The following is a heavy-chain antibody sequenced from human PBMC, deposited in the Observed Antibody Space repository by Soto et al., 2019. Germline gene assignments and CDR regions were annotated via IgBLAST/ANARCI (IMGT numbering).Heavy chain of an antibody. V-gene: IGHV3-9*01. D-gene: IGHD7-27*01. Sequence: GGSLRLSCAASGFTFDDYAMHWVRQAPGKGLEWVSGISWNSGSIGYADSVKGRFTISRDNAKNSLYLQMNSLRAEDTALYYCAKGPGTGDRYYFEYWGQGTLVTVSS. CDR3: AKGPGTGDRYYFEY. CDR2: ISWNSGSI. J-gene: IGHJ4*02. CDR1: GFTFDDYA.